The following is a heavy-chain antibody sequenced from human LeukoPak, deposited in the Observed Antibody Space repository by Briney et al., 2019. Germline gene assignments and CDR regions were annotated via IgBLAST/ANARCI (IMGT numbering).Heavy chain of an antibody. CDR3: ASGSGYYFDY. D-gene: IGHD3-10*01. CDR2: IYYSGST. Sequence: PSETLSLTCTVSGGSISSYYWSWIRQPPGKGLEWIGYIYYSGSTNYKSSLKSRVTISVDTSKNQFSLKLSSVTAADTAVYYCASGSGYYFDYWGQGTLVTVSS. CDR1: GGSISSYY. J-gene: IGHJ4*02. V-gene: IGHV4-59*01.